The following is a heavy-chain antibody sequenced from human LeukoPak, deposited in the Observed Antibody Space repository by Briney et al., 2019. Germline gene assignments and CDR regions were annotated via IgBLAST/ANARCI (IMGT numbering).Heavy chain of an antibody. Sequence: PGGSLRLSCAASGFTVSNSYMSWVRQAPGKGLEWASAISGSGGSTYYADSVKGRFTISRDNSKNTLYLQMNSLRAEDTAVYYCAGAAAEYFDYWGQGTLVTVSS. D-gene: IGHD6-13*01. CDR3: AGAAAEYFDY. J-gene: IGHJ4*02. CDR1: GFTVSNSY. CDR2: ISGSGGST. V-gene: IGHV3-23*01.